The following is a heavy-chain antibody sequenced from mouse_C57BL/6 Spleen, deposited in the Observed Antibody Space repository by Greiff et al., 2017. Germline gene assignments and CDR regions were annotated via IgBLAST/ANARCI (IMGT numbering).Heavy chain of an antibody. J-gene: IGHJ4*01. CDR3: ASSLYDNYDDYAMDY. CDR2: IRNKANGYTT. Sequence: EVQLLESGGGLVQPGGSLSLSCAASGFTFTDYYMSWVRQPPGKALEWLGFIRNKANGYTTEYSASVKGQFTISRDNSQSILYLQMNALRAEDSATYFCASSLYDNYDDYAMDYWGQGTSVTVSS. CDR1: GFTFTDYY. D-gene: IGHD2-1*01. V-gene: IGHV7-3*01.